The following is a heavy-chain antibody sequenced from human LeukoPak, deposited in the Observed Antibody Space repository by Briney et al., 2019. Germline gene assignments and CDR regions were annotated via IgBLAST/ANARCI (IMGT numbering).Heavy chain of an antibody. D-gene: IGHD5-18*01. V-gene: IGHV3-21*01. J-gene: IGHJ4*02. CDR2: ISSSSSYI. CDR3: ARPENLWLLHY. Sequence: GGSLRLSCAASGFTFSSYSMNWVRQAPGKGLEWVSSISSSSSYIYYADSVKGRFTISRDNAKNTLYLQMNSLRAEDTAVYYCARPENLWLLHYWGQGTLVTVSS. CDR1: GFTFSSYS.